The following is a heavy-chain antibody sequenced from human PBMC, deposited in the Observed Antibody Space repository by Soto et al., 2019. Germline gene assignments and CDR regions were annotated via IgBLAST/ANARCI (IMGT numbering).Heavy chain of an antibody. CDR3: VRGDKGGFDL. CDR2: IHSDGSTT. CDR1: GFTFNYYW. D-gene: IGHD2-21*02. Sequence: EVQLVESEGGLVQRGGSLRLSCAASGFTFNYYWMHWVRQAPGQGLVWVSHIHSDGSTTTYADSVKGRFTISRDNAKNTLYLQMHSLRAEDTAVYYCVRGDKGGFDLWGPVTTVTVSS. J-gene: IGHJ3*01. V-gene: IGHV3-74*01.